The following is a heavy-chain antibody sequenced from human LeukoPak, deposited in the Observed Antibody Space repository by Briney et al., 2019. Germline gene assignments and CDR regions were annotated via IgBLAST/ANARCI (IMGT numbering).Heavy chain of an antibody. Sequence: GGSLRLSCAASGFTFSSYAMSWVRQAPGKGPEWVSTISASGGSTVYADSVKGRFTISRDNSKSTLYLQMNSLRAEDTAVYYCAKPPTTVNSYFDYWGQGTLVTVSS. CDR1: GFTFSSYA. D-gene: IGHD4-17*01. V-gene: IGHV3-23*01. J-gene: IGHJ4*02. CDR3: AKPPTTVNSYFDY. CDR2: ISASGGST.